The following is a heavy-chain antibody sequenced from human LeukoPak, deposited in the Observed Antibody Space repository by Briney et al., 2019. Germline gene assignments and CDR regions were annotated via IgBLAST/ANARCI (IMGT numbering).Heavy chain of an antibody. Sequence: PGGSLRLSCAASGFTLSNYWMHWVRPAPGKGLVWVSRISSDGRSTSYADSVKGRFTISRDNAKNTLYLQMNSLRVEDTAVYFCSRDIPTSAWYVDYWGQGTLVTVYS. V-gene: IGHV3-74*01. CDR2: ISSDGRST. CDR1: GFTLSNYW. J-gene: IGHJ4*02. CDR3: SRDIPTSAWYVDY. D-gene: IGHD2-21*01.